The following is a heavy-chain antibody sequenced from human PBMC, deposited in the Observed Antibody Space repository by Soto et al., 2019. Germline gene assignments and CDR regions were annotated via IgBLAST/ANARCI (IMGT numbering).Heavy chain of an antibody. CDR2: INAGGGNT. D-gene: IGHD5-12*01. J-gene: IGHJ4*02. CDR1: GYTFTNYA. V-gene: IGHV1-3*01. CDR3: ARSGGYDY. Sequence: QVHLVQSGAEVKKPGASVKVSCKASGYTFTNYAVHWVRQAPGQRLEWMVWINAGGGNTKYSQKFQGRVTITRDTSASTAYMEVSSLRSEDTAVYYCARSGGYDYWGQGTLVTVSS.